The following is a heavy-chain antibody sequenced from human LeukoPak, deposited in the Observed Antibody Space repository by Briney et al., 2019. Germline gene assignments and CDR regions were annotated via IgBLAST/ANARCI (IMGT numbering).Heavy chain of an antibody. Sequence: ASVKVSCKASGYTFTSYDINWVRQATGQGLEWMGWMNPNSGNTGYAQKFQGRVTMTRNTAISTAYMELSSLRSEDTAVYYCARGGSTSHNFDYWGQGTLVTVSS. D-gene: IGHD2-2*01. CDR3: ARGGSTSHNFDY. V-gene: IGHV1-8*01. CDR2: MNPNSGNT. J-gene: IGHJ4*02. CDR1: GYTFTSYD.